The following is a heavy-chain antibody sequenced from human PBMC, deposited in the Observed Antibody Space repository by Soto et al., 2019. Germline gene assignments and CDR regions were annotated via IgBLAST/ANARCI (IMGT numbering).Heavy chain of an antibody. CDR3: ARTLIWFGEDTFDY. J-gene: IGHJ4*02. V-gene: IGHV1-2*04. D-gene: IGHD3-10*01. CDR1: GYTFTGYY. CDR2: INPNSGGT. Sequence: PRASVKVSCKASGYTFTGYYMHWVRQAPGQGLEWMGWINPNSGGTNYAQKFQGWVTMTRDTSISTAYMELSRLRSDDTAVYYCARTLIWFGEDTFDYWGQGTLVTVSS.